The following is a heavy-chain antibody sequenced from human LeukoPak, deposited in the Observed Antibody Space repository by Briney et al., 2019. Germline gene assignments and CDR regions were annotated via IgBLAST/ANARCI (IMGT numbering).Heavy chain of an antibody. CDR3: ARARDLYRYY. Sequence: PGGSLRLSCAASGFTLSSFPMNWVRQAPGKGMEGVSSISGGSTYSVYADSVMGRFTISRDNDKHSLYLHMSSLGAEDTAVYYCARARDLYRYYWGQGILVTVSS. D-gene: IGHD5-12*01. CDR2: ISGGSTYS. V-gene: IGHV3-21*01. J-gene: IGHJ4*02. CDR1: GFTLSSFP.